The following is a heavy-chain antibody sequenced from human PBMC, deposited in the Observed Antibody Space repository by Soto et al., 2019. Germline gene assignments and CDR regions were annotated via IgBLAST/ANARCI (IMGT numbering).Heavy chain of an antibody. CDR3: ARVHGKDYGGGWFDP. J-gene: IGHJ5*02. CDR2: IIPMFGRV. D-gene: IGHD4-17*01. Sequence: QVQLVQSGAEVKKPGSSVKVSCKASGGTFSNYAVNWVRQAPGQGLEWMGGIIPMFGRVHYAQKFQGSVTITADESTNTAYMELSSLRSEDTAMYYCARVHGKDYGGGWFDPWGQGTLVTVSS. CDR1: GGTFSNYA. V-gene: IGHV1-69*01.